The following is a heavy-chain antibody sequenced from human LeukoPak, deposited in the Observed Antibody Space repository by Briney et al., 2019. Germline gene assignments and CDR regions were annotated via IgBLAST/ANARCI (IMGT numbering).Heavy chain of an antibody. J-gene: IGHJ3*01. CDR1: GFTFSSYA. D-gene: IGHD6-19*01. CDR2: IYSGGST. Sequence: PGGSLRLSCAASGFTFSSYAMSWVRQAPGKGLEWVSVIYSGGSTYYADSVKGRFTISRHNSKNTLYLQMNSLRAEDTAVYYCANLGIAVAGRDAFDFWGQGTMVTVSS. V-gene: IGHV3-53*04. CDR3: ANLGIAVAGRDAFDF.